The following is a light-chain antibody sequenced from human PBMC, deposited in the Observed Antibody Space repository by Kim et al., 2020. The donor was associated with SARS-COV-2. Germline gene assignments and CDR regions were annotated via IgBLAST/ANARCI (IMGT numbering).Light chain of an antibody. J-gene: IGKJ5*01. Sequence: GDRVTITCRASQDISNDLVWYHQSPSSAPQRLFSCATSFQSAVPSSFSGCASVTAFTFTIISLRPADFAAAFCLQLNTCPLTFGPRTRL. CDR1: QDISND. CDR3: LQLNTCPLT. CDR2: CAT. V-gene: IGKV1-17*01.